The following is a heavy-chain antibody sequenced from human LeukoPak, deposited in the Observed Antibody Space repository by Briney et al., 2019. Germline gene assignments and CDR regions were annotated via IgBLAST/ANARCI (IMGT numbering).Heavy chain of an antibody. CDR2: VSGNGGNT. CDR3: AKESGFHDPGYFQN. Sequence: GGSLRLSCAASGFTFSSYAMSWVRQAPGRGLEGMSTVSGNGGNTYYADSVKGRFTISRDNSKNALYLQMDSLRAEDTAVYYCAKESGFHDPGYFQNWGQGTLVTVSS. J-gene: IGHJ1*01. CDR1: GFTFSSYA. D-gene: IGHD3-22*01. V-gene: IGHV3-23*01.